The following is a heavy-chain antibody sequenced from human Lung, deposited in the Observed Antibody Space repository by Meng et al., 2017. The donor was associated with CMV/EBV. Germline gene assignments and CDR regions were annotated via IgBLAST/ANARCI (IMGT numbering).Heavy chain of an antibody. J-gene: IGHJ6*02. CDR1: GFTFNNYV. CDR3: AKDSRWRHSAGWYGLDV. V-gene: IGHV3-23*01. Sequence: ESXKISXAASGFTFNNYVMNWVRQAPGKGLEWVSTISASGGTTYYAESVKGRLTISRDNSRNTVYLQMNSLRVGDTAVYYCAKDSRWRHSAGWYGLDVWGQGTTVTVSS. CDR2: ISASGGTT. D-gene: IGHD6-19*01.